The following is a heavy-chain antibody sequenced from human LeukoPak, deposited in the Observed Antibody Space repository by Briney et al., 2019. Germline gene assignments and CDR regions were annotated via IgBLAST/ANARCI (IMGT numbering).Heavy chain of an antibody. V-gene: IGHV3-30-3*01. D-gene: IGHD6-13*01. J-gene: IGHJ6*02. Sequence: PGGSLRLSCAASGFTFSSYAMHWVRQAPGKGLEWVAVISYDGSNKYYADSVKGRFTISRDNSKNTLYLQMNSLRAEDTAVYYCARNPGQQLVRGVWGQGTTVTVSS. CDR2: ISYDGSNK. CDR3: ARNPGQQLVRGV. CDR1: GFTFSSYA.